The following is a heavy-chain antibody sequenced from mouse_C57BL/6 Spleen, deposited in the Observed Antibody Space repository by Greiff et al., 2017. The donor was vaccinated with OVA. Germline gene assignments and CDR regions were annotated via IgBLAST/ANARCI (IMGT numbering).Heavy chain of an antibody. CDR3: ARLRVLYGSSTFYFDY. CDR2: IYPGDGDT. CDR1: GYAFSSYW. Sequence: VQLVESGAELVKPGASVKISCKASGYAFSSYWMNWVKQRPGKGLEWIGQIYPGDGDTNYNGKFKGKATLTADKSSSTAYMQLSSLTSEDSAVYFCARLRVLYGSSTFYFDYWGQGTTLTVSS. D-gene: IGHD1-1*01. J-gene: IGHJ2*01. V-gene: IGHV1-80*01.